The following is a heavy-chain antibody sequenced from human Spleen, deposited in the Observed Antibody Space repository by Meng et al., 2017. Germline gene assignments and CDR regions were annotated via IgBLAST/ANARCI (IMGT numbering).Heavy chain of an antibody. Sequence: GESLKISCAASGFRIENYGMSWVRQAPGKGLEWVSTINSFGVSTGYVDSVKGRFTISRDNAKNSLYLEMNSLRAEDTAVYYCARGNGNYYIHWGRGSLVTVSS. V-gene: IGHV3-20*04. J-gene: IGHJ4*02. CDR2: INSFGVST. CDR1: GFRIENYG. D-gene: IGHD1-26*01. CDR3: ARGNGNYYIH.